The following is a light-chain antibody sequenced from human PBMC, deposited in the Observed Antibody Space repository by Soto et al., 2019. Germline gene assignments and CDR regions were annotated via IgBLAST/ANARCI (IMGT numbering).Light chain of an antibody. V-gene: IGLV2-11*01. Sequence: QSVLTQPRSVSGSPGQSVTISCTGTSSDVGGYNYVSWYQQHPGKAPKLMIYDVSKRPSGVPDRFSGSKSGNTASLTISGLQAEDEADYYCCSHAGSYPLFGTGTKVTVL. CDR2: DVS. J-gene: IGLJ1*01. CDR3: CSHAGSYPL. CDR1: SSDVGGYNY.